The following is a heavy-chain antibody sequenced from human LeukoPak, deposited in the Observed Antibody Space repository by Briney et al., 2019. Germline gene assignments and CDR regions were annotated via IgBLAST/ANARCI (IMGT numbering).Heavy chain of an antibody. V-gene: IGHV4-61*02. Sequence: SETLSLTCTVSGGSISSGSYYWSWIRQPAGKGLEWIGRIYVNGSPNSNPSLKSRVTMSLDTSKNQFSLKMTSVTAADSAIYFCARMPVPIHDAFDIWGQGTAVMVSS. CDR2: IYVNGSP. CDR1: GGSISSGSYY. CDR3: ARMPVPIHDAFDI. D-gene: IGHD2-2*01. J-gene: IGHJ3*02.